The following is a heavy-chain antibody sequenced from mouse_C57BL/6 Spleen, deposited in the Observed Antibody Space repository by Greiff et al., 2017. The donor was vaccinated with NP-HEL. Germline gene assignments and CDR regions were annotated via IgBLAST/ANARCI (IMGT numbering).Heavy chain of an antibody. CDR3: ARSWLLFDWYFDV. CDR1: GYTFTSYW. CDR2: IHPNSGST. Sequence: VQLQQPGAELVKPGASVKLSCKASGYTFTSYWMHWVKQRPGQGLEWIGMIHPNSGSTNYNEKFKSKATLTVDKSSSTAYMQLSSLTSEDSAVYYCARSWLLFDWYFDVWGTGTTVTVAS. J-gene: IGHJ1*03. V-gene: IGHV1-64*01. D-gene: IGHD2-3*01.